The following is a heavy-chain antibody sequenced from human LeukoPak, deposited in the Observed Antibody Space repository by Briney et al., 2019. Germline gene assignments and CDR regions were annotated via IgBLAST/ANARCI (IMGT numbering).Heavy chain of an antibody. Sequence: ASVKVSCKASGYTFTSYYMHWVRQAPGQGLEWMGIINPSGGSTSYAQKLQGRVTMTTDTSTSTAYMELRSLRSDDTAVYYCARDEFLNWFDPWGQGTLVTVSS. D-gene: IGHD2-21*01. CDR3: ARDEFLNWFDP. J-gene: IGHJ5*02. CDR2: INPSGGST. V-gene: IGHV1-46*01. CDR1: GYTFTSYY.